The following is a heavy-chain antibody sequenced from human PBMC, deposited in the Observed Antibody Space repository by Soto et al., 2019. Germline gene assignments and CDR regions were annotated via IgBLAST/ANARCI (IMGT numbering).Heavy chain of an antibody. CDR1: GGSISSGDYY. CDR2: IYYSGST. CDR3: ARDTVLTKPKAWWYFDL. V-gene: IGHV4-30-4*01. Sequence: QVQLQESGPGLVKPSQTLSLTCTVSGGSISSGDYYWSWIRQPPGKGLEWIGYIYYSGSTYYNPSLKSRVTTAVDTSKNQFSLKLSSVTAADTAVYYCARDTVLTKPKAWWYFDLWGRGTLVTVSS. J-gene: IGHJ2*01. D-gene: IGHD4-17*01.